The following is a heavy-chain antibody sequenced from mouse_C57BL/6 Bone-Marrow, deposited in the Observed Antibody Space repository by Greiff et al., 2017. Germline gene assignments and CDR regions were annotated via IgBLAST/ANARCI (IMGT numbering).Heavy chain of an antibody. Sequence: QVQLQQSGAELARPGASVKLSCKASGYTFTSYGISWVKQRTGQGLEWIGEIYPRSGNTYYNEKFKGKATLTAVKSSSTAYMELRSLPSEDSAVYFCARQKIYDGYYGWAMDYWGQGTSVTVSS. CDR2: IYPRSGNT. V-gene: IGHV1-81*01. D-gene: IGHD2-3*01. CDR1: GYTFTSYG. CDR3: ARQKIYDGYYGWAMDY. J-gene: IGHJ4*01.